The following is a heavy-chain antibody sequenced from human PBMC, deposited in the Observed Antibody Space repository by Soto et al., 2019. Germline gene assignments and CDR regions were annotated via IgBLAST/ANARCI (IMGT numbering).Heavy chain of an antibody. CDR3: ASGTNGAFFVY. Sequence: PGGSLRLSCAASRFTFSDYYMSWIRQAPGKGLEWVSYISSRSSTIFYADSVKGRFTISRDNVKNSLYLQMNSLRAEDTAVYYCASGTNGAFFVYWGQGILVTVSS. V-gene: IGHV3-11*01. J-gene: IGHJ4*02. CDR1: RFTFSDYY. CDR2: ISSRSSTI. D-gene: IGHD2-8*01.